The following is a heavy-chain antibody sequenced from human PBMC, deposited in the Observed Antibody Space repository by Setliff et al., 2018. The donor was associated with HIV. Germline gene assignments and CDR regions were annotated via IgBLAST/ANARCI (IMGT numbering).Heavy chain of an antibody. J-gene: IGHJ4*02. CDR2: IHHSGSY. Sequence: NPSETLSLTCTVSGVSINSDGYYWGWIRQHPGKGLEWIGYIHHSGSYYYDPSLKSRLTISVDTSKNQFSLRLDSATAADTAVYYCARAPRLTRIFTPLYFDYWGQGALVT. CDR1: GVSINSDGYY. V-gene: IGHV4-31*03. D-gene: IGHD3-9*01. CDR3: ARAPRLTRIFTPLYFDY.